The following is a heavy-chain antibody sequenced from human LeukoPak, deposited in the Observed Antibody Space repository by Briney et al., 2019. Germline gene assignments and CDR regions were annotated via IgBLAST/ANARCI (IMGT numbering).Heavy chain of an antibody. Sequence: GGSLRLSSAVSGFTFNNYARSWVRQAPGRGREWVSAVYSSGFNTDYADSVKGRFTISRDNSKNTLYLQMNSLRAEDTAVYNCARDSGAYYYMDVWGKGTTVTVSS. CDR2: VYSSGFNT. J-gene: IGHJ6*03. V-gene: IGHV3-23*01. CDR3: ARDSGAYYYMDV. CDR1: GFTFNNYA.